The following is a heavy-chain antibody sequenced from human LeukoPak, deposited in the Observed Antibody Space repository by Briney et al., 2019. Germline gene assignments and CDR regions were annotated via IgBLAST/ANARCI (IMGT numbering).Heavy chain of an antibody. CDR1: GYTFTSYA. CDR3: ARDTMTTVTPDFDY. D-gene: IGHD4-17*01. CDR2: INAGNGNT. Sequence: ASVKVSCKASGYTFTSYAMHWVRQAPGQRLEWMGWINAGNGNTKYSQKFQGRVTITRDTSASTAYMELSSLRSEDTAVYYCARDTMTTVTPDFDYWGQGTLATVSS. V-gene: IGHV1-3*01. J-gene: IGHJ4*02.